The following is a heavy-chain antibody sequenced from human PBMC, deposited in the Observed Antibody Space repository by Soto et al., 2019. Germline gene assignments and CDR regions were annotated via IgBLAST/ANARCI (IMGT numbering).Heavy chain of an antibody. V-gene: IGHV4-30-4*01. Sequence: SETLSLTCTVSGGSISSGDYYWRWIRQPPGKGLEWIGYIYYSGSTYYNPSLKSRVTISVDTSKNQFSLKLGSVTAADTAVYYCARGTDYGDPPYFGYWGQGTLVTVSS. CDR1: GGSISSGDYY. J-gene: IGHJ4*02. D-gene: IGHD4-17*01. CDR3: ARGTDYGDPPYFGY. CDR2: IYYSGST.